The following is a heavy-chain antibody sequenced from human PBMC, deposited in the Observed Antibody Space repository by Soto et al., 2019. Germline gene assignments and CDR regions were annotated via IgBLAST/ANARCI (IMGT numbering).Heavy chain of an antibody. CDR3: ARSPSGYSSTFDD. V-gene: IGHV4-59*01. CDR1: GDSISSYY. J-gene: IGHJ4*02. Sequence: PSETLSLTCTVSGDSISSYYWSWIRQPPGKGLEWIGYIYYSGSTNYNPSLKSRVTISVDRSKNQFSLKLSSVTAADTAVYYCARSPSGYSSTFDDWGQGTLVTVFS. CDR2: IYYSGST. D-gene: IGHD5-18*01.